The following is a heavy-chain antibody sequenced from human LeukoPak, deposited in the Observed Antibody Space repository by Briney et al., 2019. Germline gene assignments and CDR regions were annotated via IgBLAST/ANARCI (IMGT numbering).Heavy chain of an antibody. D-gene: IGHD2/OR15-2a*01. CDR3: ARPISRTTYDAFDI. Sequence: SGGSLRPSCAASGFTFSSYAMHWVRQAPGQGLEWMGIINPSGGSTSYAQKFQGRVTMTRDTSTSTVYMELSSLRSEDTAVYYCARPISRTTYDAFDIWGKGTTVTVSS. CDR1: GFTFSSYA. J-gene: IGHJ3*02. V-gene: IGHV1-46*01. CDR2: INPSGGST.